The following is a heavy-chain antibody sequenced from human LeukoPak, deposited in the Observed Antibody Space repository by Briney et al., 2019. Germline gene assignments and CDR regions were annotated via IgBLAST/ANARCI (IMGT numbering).Heavy chain of an antibody. J-gene: IGHJ4*02. CDR3: AKGPTVTTKYYFDY. CDR1: GFTFSKYA. CDR2: VNDRGTGT. D-gene: IGHD4-17*01. V-gene: IGHV3-23*01. Sequence: GGSLRLSCAASGFTFSKYAMSWVRQAPGKGLEWVSTVNDRGTGTYYADSVKGRFTISRDNSKNTLYLQMNSLRAEDTAVYYCAKGPTVTTKYYFDYWGQGTLVTVSS.